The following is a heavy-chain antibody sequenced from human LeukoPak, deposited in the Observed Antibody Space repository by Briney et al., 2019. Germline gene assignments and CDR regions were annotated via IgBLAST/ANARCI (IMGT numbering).Heavy chain of an antibody. J-gene: IGHJ4*02. Sequence: GGSLRLSCAASGFTFSSYAMSWVRQAPGKGLEWVSAISGSGGSTYYADSVKGRFTISRDNSKNTLDLQMNSLRAEDTAVYYCAKDLNDYGGYDFDYWGQGTLVTVSS. D-gene: IGHD4-17*01. CDR3: AKDLNDYGGYDFDY. CDR1: GFTFSSYA. CDR2: ISGSGGST. V-gene: IGHV3-23*01.